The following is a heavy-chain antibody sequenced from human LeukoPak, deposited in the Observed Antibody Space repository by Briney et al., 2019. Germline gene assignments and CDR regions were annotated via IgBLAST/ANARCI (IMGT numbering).Heavy chain of an antibody. CDR1: GYTFTDHY. CDR3: ARDLVIGISGGFYSYMDV. V-gene: IGHV1-2*02. CDR2: FDCNSGGT. Sequence: ASVKVSCKASGYTFTDHYFHWVRQAPGQGLEWMGWFDCNSGGTRYGQNFQGRVALTRDTSINTAYMELSSLKSDDTAVYYCARDLVIGISGGFYSYMDVWGKGTTVTVSS. D-gene: IGHD2/OR15-2a*01. J-gene: IGHJ6*03.